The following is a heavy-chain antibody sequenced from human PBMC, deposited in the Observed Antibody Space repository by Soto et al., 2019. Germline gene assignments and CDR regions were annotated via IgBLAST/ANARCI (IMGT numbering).Heavy chain of an antibody. CDR3: AKEGAYGDYAGENWFDS. D-gene: IGHD4-17*01. J-gene: IGHJ5*01. V-gene: IGHV3-74*01. CDR2: INSDGSHT. CDR1: GFTFFAYW. Sequence: EVQLVESGGGLVQPGGSLRLSCAASGFTFFAYWIHWVRQAPGKGLVWVSRINSDGSHTSYADSVRGRFTISRDNSKNTVYLQMNSLTAEDTAVYYCAKEGAYGDYAGENWFDSWGQGSLVTVSS.